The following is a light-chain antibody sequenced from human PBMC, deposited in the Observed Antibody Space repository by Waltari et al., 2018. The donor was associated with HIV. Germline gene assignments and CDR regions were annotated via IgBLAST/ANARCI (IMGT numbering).Light chain of an antibody. Sequence: QSALTQPASVSASPGQSITISCTGTSSDVGGYNYVSWYQQHPGKAPKLMIFEVSNRPSGVSNRLSGSKSGNTASLTISGLQAEDEAYYYCSSYTTSSTWVFGGGTKLTVL. V-gene: IGLV2-14*01. J-gene: IGLJ3*02. CDR3: SSYTTSSTWV. CDR1: SSDVGGYNY. CDR2: EVS.